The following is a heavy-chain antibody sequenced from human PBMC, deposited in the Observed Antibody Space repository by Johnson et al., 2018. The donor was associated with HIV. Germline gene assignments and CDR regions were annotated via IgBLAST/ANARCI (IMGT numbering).Heavy chain of an antibody. J-gene: IGHJ3*02. D-gene: IGHD6-13*01. CDR1: GFTFSSYD. CDR3: ARARDSWSSSWLSRDNAFDI. CDR2: IGTAGDT. V-gene: IGHV3-13*01. Sequence: VQLVESGGGLVQPGGSLRLSCAASGFTFSSYDMHWVRQATGKGLEWDSAIGTAGDTYYPGSVKGRFTISRENAKNSLYLQMNSLRAGDTAVYYCARARDSWSSSWLSRDNAFDIWGQGTMVTVSS.